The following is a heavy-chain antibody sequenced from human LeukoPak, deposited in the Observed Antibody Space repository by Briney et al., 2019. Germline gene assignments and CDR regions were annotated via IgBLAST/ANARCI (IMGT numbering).Heavy chain of an antibody. V-gene: IGHV1-2*02. D-gene: IGHD5-18*01. CDR1: GYTFTGYY. J-gene: IGHJ5*02. CDR2: INPNSGGT. CDR3: ARDMGYPSSWFDP. Sequence: GASMKVSCKASGYTFTGYYMHWVRQAPGQGLEWMGWINPNSGGTNYAQKFQGRVTMTRDTSISTAYMELSRLRSDDTAVYYCARDMGYPSSWFDPWGQGTLVTVSS.